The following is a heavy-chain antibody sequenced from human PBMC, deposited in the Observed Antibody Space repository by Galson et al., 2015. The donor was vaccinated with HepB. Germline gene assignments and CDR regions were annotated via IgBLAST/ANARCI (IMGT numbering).Heavy chain of an antibody. D-gene: IGHD4-17*01. Sequence: SLRLSCAASGFTFSGSAMHWVRQASGKGLEWVGRIRSKANSYATAYAASVKGRFTISRDDSKDTAYLQMNSLKTEDTAVYYCTRRGGTVTTVYFDYWGQGTLVTVSS. V-gene: IGHV3-73*01. CDR3: TRRGGTVTTVYFDY. J-gene: IGHJ4*02. CDR2: IRSKANSYAT. CDR1: GFTFSGSA.